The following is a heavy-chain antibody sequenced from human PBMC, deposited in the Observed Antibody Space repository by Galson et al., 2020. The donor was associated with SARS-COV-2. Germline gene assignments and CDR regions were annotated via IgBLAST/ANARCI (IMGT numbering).Heavy chain of an antibody. D-gene: IGHD3-9*01. V-gene: IGHV1-24*01. J-gene: IGHJ3*02. CDR1: GYTLTELS. Sequence: GESLKISCKVSGYTLTELSMHWVRQAPGKGLEWMGGFDPEDGETIYAQKFQGRVTMTEDTSTDTAYMELSSLRSEDTAVYYCATGLSSYYDILTGYYYHDAFDIWGQGTMVTVSS. CDR2: FDPEDGET. CDR3: ATGLSSYYDILTGYYYHDAFDI.